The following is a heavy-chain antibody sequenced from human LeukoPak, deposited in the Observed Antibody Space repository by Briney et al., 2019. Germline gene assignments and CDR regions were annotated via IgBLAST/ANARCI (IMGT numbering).Heavy chain of an antibody. V-gene: IGHV3-30-3*01. CDR3: ARARYSASYLDY. CDR1: GFTFTTYA. Sequence: PGGSLRLSCAASGFTFTTYAFHWVRQAPGKGLEWVAVISHDGSNKFYADSVKGRLTISRDNSKNTLYLQMSSLRTEDTALYYCARARYSASYLDYWGQGALVTVSS. J-gene: IGHJ4*02. D-gene: IGHD5-12*01. CDR2: ISHDGSNK.